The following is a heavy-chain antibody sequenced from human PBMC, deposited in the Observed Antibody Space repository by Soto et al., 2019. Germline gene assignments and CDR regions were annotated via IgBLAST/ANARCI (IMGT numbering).Heavy chain of an antibody. D-gene: IGHD6-13*01. CDR1: GGSISSGGYY. V-gene: IGHV4-31*03. J-gene: IGHJ4*02. CDR3: ARVLRRAVVSSSWYAPLPCHKGDCYSLFDY. Sequence: SETLSLTCTVSGGSISSGGYYWSWIRQHPGKGLEWIGYIYYSGSTYYNPSLKSRVTISVDTSKNQFSLKLSSVTAADTAVYYCARVLRRAVVSSSWYAPLPCHKGDCYSLFDYWGQGTLVTVSS. CDR2: IYYSGST.